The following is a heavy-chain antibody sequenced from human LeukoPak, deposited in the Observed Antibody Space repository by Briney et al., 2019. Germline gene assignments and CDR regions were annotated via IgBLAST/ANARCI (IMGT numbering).Heavy chain of an antibody. Sequence: GGSLRLSCAASGFTFSDYYMSWIRQAPGKGLEWVGRIKNKTNGGTTDYAAPVKGRFTISRDDSKNTLYLQMNSLKTEDTAVYYYTTTIVGVTTWFDPWGQGTLVTVSS. D-gene: IGHD1-26*01. CDR1: GFTFSDYY. CDR2: IKNKTNGGTT. J-gene: IGHJ5*02. V-gene: IGHV3-15*01. CDR3: TTTIVGVTTWFDP.